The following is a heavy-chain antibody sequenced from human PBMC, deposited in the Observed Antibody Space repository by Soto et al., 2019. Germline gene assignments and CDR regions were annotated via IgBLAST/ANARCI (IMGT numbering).Heavy chain of an antibody. V-gene: IGHV3-23*01. CDR1: VFTFSSYA. CDR3: ENVKLERRYSEY. D-gene: IGHD1-1*01. CDR2: ISVSGGST. Sequence: PGGSLRLSCAASVFTFSSYAMSLVRQAPGKGLECVSVISVSGGSTYYADSVKGRFTISRDNSKNTLYLQMNSLRAEDTAVYYCENVKLERRYSEYWGQGTLVTVSS. J-gene: IGHJ4*02.